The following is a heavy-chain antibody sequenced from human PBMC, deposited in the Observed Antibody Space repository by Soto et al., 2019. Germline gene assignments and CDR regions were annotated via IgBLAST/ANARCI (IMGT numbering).Heavy chain of an antibody. CDR1: GFTFSNAW. D-gene: IGHD2-2*01. CDR2: IKSKTDGGTT. CDR3: TTDPEYQLLWDNWFDP. Sequence: PGGSLRLSCAASGFTFSNAWMSWVRQAPGKGLEWVGRIKSKTDGGTTDYAAPVKGRFTISRDDSKNTLYLQMNSLKTEDTAVYYCTTDPEYQLLWDNWFDPWGQGTLVTVSS. J-gene: IGHJ5*02. V-gene: IGHV3-15*01.